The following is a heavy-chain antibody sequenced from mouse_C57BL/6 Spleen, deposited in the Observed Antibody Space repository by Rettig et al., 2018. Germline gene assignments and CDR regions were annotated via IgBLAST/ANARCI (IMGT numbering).Heavy chain of an antibody. CDR3: ARSLYGSSYGY. V-gene: IGHV1-78*01. CDR2: IYPRDGST. D-gene: IGHD1-1*01. J-gene: IGHJ2*01. Sequence: LEWIGYIYPRDGSTKYNEKFKGKATLTADKSSSTAYMQLNSLTSEDSAVYFCARSLYGSSYGYWGQGTTLTVSS.